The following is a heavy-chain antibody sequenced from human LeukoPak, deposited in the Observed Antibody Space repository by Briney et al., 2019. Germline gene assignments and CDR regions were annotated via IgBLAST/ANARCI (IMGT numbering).Heavy chain of an antibody. CDR1: GFTFSSYT. CDR2: ITTSDGNT. CDR3: ANEIRPNDY. Sequence: GSLRLSCAASGFTFSSYTMSWVRQAPGKGLEWVSTITTSDGNTYYADSVKGRFTVSRDNSRSTLYLQMNDLRVEDSAIYYCANEIRPNDYWGQGTLVTVSS. V-gene: IGHV3-23*01. J-gene: IGHJ4*02.